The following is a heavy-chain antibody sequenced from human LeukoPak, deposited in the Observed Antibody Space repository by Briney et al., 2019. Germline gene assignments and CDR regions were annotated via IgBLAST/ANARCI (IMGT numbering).Heavy chain of an antibody. V-gene: IGHV4-61*02. CDR2: IYTSGST. D-gene: IGHD6-19*01. CDR3: ARRTIAVAGSSYFDY. Sequence: PSETLSLTCTVSGGSISSGSYYWSWIRQPAGKGLEWIGRIYTSGSTNYNPSLKSRVTISVDTSKNQFSLKLSSVTAADTAVYYCARRTIAVAGSSYFDYWGQGTLVTVSS. J-gene: IGHJ4*02. CDR1: GGSISSGSYY.